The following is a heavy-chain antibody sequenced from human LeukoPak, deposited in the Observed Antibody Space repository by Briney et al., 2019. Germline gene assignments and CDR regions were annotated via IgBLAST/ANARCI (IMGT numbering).Heavy chain of an antibody. D-gene: IGHD3-22*01. J-gene: IGHJ4*02. V-gene: IGHV1-8*01. CDR1: GYTFTSYD. CDR3: ARVYDSSEPFDY. CDR2: MNPNSGNT. Sequence: ASVKVSCKASGYTFTSYDINWVRQATGQGLEWMGWMNPNSGNTGYAQKFQGRVTMTRNTSISTAYMELSSLRSEDTAVYYCARVYDSSEPFDYWGQGTLVTVSS.